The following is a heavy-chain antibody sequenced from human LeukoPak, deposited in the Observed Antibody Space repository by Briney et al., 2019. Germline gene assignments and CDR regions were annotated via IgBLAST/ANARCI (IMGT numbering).Heavy chain of an antibody. V-gene: IGHV3-9*01. J-gene: IGHJ4*02. Sequence: GGSLRLSCAASGFTFDDYAMHWVRQAPGKGLEWVSGISWNSGSIGYADSVKGRFTISRDNSKNTLYLQMNSLRADDTAVYYCASVLSGSYYSIDYWGQGTLVTVSS. CDR3: ASVLSGSYYSIDY. CDR2: ISWNSGSI. CDR1: GFTFDDYA. D-gene: IGHD1-26*01.